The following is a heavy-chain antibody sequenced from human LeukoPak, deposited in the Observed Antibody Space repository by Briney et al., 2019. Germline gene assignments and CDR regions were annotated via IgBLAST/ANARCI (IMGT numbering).Heavy chain of an antibody. CDR1: GFTFSSYA. D-gene: IGHD3-22*01. V-gene: IGHV3-23*01. CDR3: AKDATADYYDSSGYHGDAFDI. Sequence: HPGGSLRLSCAASGFTFSSYAMSWVRQAPGKGLEWVSAISGSGGSTYYADSVKGRFTISRDNSKNTLYLQMNSLRAEDTAVYYCAKDATADYYDSSGYHGDAFDIWGQGTMVTVSS. J-gene: IGHJ3*02. CDR2: ISGSGGST.